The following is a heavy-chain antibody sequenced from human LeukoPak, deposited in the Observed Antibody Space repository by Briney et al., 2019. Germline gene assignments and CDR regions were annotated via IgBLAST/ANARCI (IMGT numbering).Heavy chain of an antibody. CDR2: IYTSGST. CDR1: GGSISSGSYY. J-gene: IGHJ4*02. D-gene: IGHD2-15*01. V-gene: IGHV4-61*02. CDR3: ERDPSLGGGVGY. Sequence: PSQTLSLTCNVSGGSISSGSYYWSWIRQPAGKGLEWIGRIYTSGSTNYNPSLKSRVTISVDTSKNPFSLKLSSVTAADTAVYYCERDPSLGGGVGYWGQGTLVTVSS.